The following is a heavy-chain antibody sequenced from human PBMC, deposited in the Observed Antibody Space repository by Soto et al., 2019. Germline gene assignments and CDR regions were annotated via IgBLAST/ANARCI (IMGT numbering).Heavy chain of an antibody. V-gene: IGHV1-46*03. Sequence: ASVKVSCKASGYTFTSYYMHWVRQAPGQGLEWMGIINPSGGSTSYAQKFQGRVTMTRDTSTSTVYMELSSLRSEDTAVYYCARGPFLEWLSQRYYFDYWGQGTLVTVSS. CDR2: INPSGGST. CDR3: ARGPFLEWLSQRYYFDY. J-gene: IGHJ4*02. D-gene: IGHD3-3*02. CDR1: GYTFTSYY.